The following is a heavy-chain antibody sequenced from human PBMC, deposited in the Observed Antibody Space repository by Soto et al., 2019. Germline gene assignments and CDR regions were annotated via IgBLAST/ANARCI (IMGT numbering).Heavy chain of an antibody. CDR2: ISTTNSYI. CDR3: TRDPVPDSSGYFPFDY. Sequence: EVQLVESGGRLVKHGGSLRLSCAASGFRFSTYSMNWVRQAPGKGLEWVASISTTNSYIYYADSVRGRFTISRDNAKNSLFLQMNSLRAEDTAVYYCTRDPVPDSSGYFPFDYWGQGTLVTVSS. CDR1: GFRFSTYS. V-gene: IGHV3-21*01. J-gene: IGHJ4*02. D-gene: IGHD3-22*01.